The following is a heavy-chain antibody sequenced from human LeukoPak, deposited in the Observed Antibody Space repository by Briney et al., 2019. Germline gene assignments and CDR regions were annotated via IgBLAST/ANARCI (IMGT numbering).Heavy chain of an antibody. J-gene: IGHJ4*02. CDR2: VGPYNGKT. V-gene: IGHV1-18*01. CDR1: GYIFLDYG. D-gene: IGHD4/OR15-4a*01. Sequence: ASVKVSCKASGYIFLDYGISWLRQAPGQGLEWMGWVGPYNGKTKYSHKFQGRVTMTTDTLTNTAFLELTNLRPDDTATYYCTRDFSAKKATITDIWGQGTMVVVSS. CDR3: TRDFSAKKATITDI.